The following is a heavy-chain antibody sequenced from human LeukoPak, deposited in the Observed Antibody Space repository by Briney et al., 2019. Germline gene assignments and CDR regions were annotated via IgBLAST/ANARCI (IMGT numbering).Heavy chain of an antibody. D-gene: IGHD6-19*01. CDR3: ARGYSSGLHFDY. Sequence: HPGGSLRLSCAASGFTLSSYWMHWVRQVPGKGLVWVSRIKSDGSDTRYADSVKGRFTISRDNAKNTLYLQMNSLRVEDTAVYYCARGYSSGLHFDYWGQGTLVTVSS. CDR1: GFTLSSYW. CDR2: IKSDGSDT. V-gene: IGHV3-74*01. J-gene: IGHJ4*02.